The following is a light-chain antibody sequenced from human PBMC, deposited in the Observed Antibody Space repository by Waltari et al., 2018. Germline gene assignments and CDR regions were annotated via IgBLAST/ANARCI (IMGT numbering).Light chain of an antibody. CDR2: EVS. V-gene: IGLV2-14*01. J-gene: IGLJ3*02. Sequence: QSALTQPASVSGSPGQSITISCPGTSSDLGAYKYVSWYQQYPDKAPKLIIYEVSNRPSGVSNRFSGSKSGNTASLSISGLQAEDESDYYCSSFTSTNTLLFGGGTKLTVL. CDR1: SSDLGAYKY. CDR3: SSFTSTNTLL.